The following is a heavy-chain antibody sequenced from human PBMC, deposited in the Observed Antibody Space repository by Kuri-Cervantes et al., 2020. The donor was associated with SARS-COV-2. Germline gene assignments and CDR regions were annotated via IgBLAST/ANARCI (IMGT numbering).Heavy chain of an antibody. CDR2: VPYDGNTQ. V-gene: IGHV3-30*04. J-gene: IGHJ6*03. D-gene: IGHD2-15*01. CDR3: ARDGVADYYYYYMDV. CDR1: GFTFGHYA. Sequence: GGSLRLSCAVSGFTFGHYAMHWVRQPPGKGLEWLAVVPYDGNTQYYADSVKGRFTISRDNSANTLYLQMNSLRAEDTAVYYCARDGVADYYYYYMDVWGKGTTVTVSS.